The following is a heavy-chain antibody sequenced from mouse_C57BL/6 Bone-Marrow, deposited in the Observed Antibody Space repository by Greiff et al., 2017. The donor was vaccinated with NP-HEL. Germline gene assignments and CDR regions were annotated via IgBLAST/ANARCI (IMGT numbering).Heavy chain of an antibody. CDR1: GYTFTSYG. CDR3: ARTTVVSEAY. D-gene: IGHD1-1*01. CDR2: IYPRSGNT. J-gene: IGHJ3*01. V-gene: IGHV1-81*01. Sequence: QVHVKQSGAELARPGASVKLSCKASGYTFTSYGISWVKQRTGKGLEWIGEIYPRSGNTYYKEKFKGKATLTADKSSSTAYMELRSLTSEDSAVYFWARTTVVSEAYWGQGTLVTVSA.